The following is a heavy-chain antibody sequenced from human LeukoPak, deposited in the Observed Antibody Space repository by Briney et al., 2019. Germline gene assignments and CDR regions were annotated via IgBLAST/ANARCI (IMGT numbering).Heavy chain of an antibody. CDR2: IYYSGST. CDR1: GGSISSSNYD. Sequence: SETLSLTCTVAGGSISSSNYDWSWIRQPPGKGLEWIGYIYYSGSTNYNPSLKSRVTISVDTSKNQFSLKLSSVTAADTAVYYCARDPSGYFNYWGQGTLATVSS. J-gene: IGHJ4*02. CDR3: ARDPSGYFNY. D-gene: IGHD3-22*01. V-gene: IGHV4-61*01.